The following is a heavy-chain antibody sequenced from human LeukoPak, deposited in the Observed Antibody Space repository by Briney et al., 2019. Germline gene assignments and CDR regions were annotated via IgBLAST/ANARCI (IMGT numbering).Heavy chain of an antibody. CDR1: GGSISSYY. J-gene: IGHJ4*02. Sequence: SETLSLTCTVSGGSISSYYWSWIRQPPGKGLEWIGYIYYSGSTNYNPSLKSRVTISVDTSKNQFSLKLSSVTAADTAVYYCARDLHIAVAGKAGVKDYWGQGTLVTVSS. CDR3: ARDLHIAVAGKAGVKDY. V-gene: IGHV4-59*12. D-gene: IGHD6-19*01. CDR2: IYYSGST.